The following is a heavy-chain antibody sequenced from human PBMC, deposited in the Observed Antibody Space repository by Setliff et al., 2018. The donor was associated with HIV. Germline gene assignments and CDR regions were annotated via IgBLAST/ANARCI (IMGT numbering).Heavy chain of an antibody. Sequence: SETLSLTCTVSGDSIRSGSYYWSWIRQPAGKGLEWIGRMYTSGGTNYNPSLKSRVTIAVDRSKNQFSLKLSSATAADTAVYYCASSLYSSSSFDYWGQGMLVT. CDR3: ASSLYSSSSFDY. CDR2: MYTSGGT. D-gene: IGHD6-6*01. V-gene: IGHV4-61*02. J-gene: IGHJ4*02. CDR1: GDSIRSGSYY.